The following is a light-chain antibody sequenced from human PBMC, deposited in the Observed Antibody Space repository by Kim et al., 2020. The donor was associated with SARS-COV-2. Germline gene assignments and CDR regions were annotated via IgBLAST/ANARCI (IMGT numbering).Light chain of an antibody. Sequence: ALRQTIRITCQGVGHRRYNATWYRQKPGQAPVVVIYGKNNRPSGIPDRFSGSSSGNTASLTITGAQAEDEADYYCNSRDSSGDHLLFGGGTQLTVL. CDR2: GKN. CDR1: GHRRYN. CDR3: NSRDSSGDHLL. V-gene: IGLV3-19*01. J-gene: IGLJ3*02.